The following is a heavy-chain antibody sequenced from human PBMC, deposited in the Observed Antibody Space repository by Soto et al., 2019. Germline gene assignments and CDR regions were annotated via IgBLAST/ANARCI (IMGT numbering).Heavy chain of an antibody. V-gene: IGHV3-23*01. CDR3: ADTVPATTYYNYDDMAV. D-gene: IGHD2-2*01. J-gene: IGHJ6*02. CDR2: ISNSGDTI. Sequence: EVQLLESGGGLVQPGGSLRLSCVASGFTFSYYTMSWVRQAPGKGLEWVSGISNSGDTIYYADSVKGRSTISRDNFKNSLYLQMNSLRAEDTAVYYCADTVPATTYYNYDDMAVWGQGTTVTVSS. CDR1: GFTFSYYT.